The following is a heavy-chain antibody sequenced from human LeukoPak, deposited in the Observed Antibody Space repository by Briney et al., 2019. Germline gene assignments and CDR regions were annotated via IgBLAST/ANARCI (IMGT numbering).Heavy chain of an antibody. CDR1: GFIFSNYV. CDR2: IPSSGPVT. CDR3: ANRVAQHDS. V-gene: IGHV3-23*01. J-gene: IGHJ5*02. D-gene: IGHD3-16*01. Sequence: GGSLRLSCAASGFIFSNYVVSWVRQAPGKGLEWVSGIPSSGPVTYYADSVKGRFTISRDNSKNTLYLQMNSLTAEDTGVYYCANRVAQHDSWGQGTLVTVSS.